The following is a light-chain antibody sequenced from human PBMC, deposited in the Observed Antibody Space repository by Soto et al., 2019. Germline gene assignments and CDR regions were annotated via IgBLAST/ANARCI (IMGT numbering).Light chain of an antibody. CDR1: QSVSSSY. J-gene: IGKJ5*01. Sequence: IVLKQSPGTLSLSTGERATLSCRASQSVSSSYLAWYQQKPGQAPRLLIYGASSRATGIPDRFSGSGSGTDFTLTISRLEPEDFAVYYCQQYGSSPRTFGQGTLLEIK. CDR2: GAS. V-gene: IGKV3-20*01. CDR3: QQYGSSPRT.